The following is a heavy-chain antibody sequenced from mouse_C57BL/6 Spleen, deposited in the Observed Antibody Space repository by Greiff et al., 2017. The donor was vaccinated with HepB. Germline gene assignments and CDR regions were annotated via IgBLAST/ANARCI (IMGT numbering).Heavy chain of an antibody. D-gene: IGHD3-2*02. CDR1: GYTFTSYW. V-gene: IGHV1-50*01. CDR3: ARDSAGPLAY. Sequence: QVQLQQPGAELVKPGASVKLSCKASGYTFTSYWMQWVKQRPGQGLEWIGEIDPSDSYTNYNQKFKGKATLTVDTSSSTAYMQLSSLTSEDSAVYYCARDSAGPLAYWGQGTLVTVAA. CDR2: IDPSDSYT. J-gene: IGHJ3*01.